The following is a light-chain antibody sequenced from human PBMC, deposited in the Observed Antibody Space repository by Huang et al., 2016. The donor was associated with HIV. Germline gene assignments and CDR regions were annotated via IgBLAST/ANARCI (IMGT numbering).Light chain of an antibody. J-gene: IGKJ3*01. V-gene: IGKV3-15*01. CDR1: QSVTGN. CDR2: GAS. Sequence: EIVMTQSPATLSVSPGERATLSCRASQSVTGNLAWYQHKPGQPPRLLIYGASTRAAGAAARFNASGSGTEFTRTINSLQSEDFAVYYCQQYNKWPRTFGPGTKVDVK. CDR3: QQYNKWPRT.